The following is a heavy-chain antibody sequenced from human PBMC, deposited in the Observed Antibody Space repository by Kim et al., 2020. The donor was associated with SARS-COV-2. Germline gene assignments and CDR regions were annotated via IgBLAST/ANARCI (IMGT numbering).Heavy chain of an antibody. D-gene: IGHD3-3*01. V-gene: IGHV3-23*01. Sequence: YAGSVKGRFNISRNNSKNTLYLQLNSLRAEDTAVYYCAIVASKLRFLNFEYWGQGTLVTVSP. J-gene: IGHJ4*02. CDR3: AIVASKLRFLNFEY.